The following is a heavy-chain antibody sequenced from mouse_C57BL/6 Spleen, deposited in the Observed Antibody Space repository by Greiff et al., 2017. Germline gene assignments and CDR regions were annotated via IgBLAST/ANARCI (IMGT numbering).Heavy chain of an antibody. D-gene: IGHD1-1*01. V-gene: IGHV1-52*01. CDR3: ARYLLGDGSRGYWYFDV. Sequence: QVQLQQPGAELVRPGSSVKLSCKASGYTFTSYWMHWVKQRPIQGLEWIGNIDPSDSETHYNQKFKDKATLTVDKSSSTAYMQRSSLTSEGSAVYYCARYLLGDGSRGYWYFDVWGTGTTVTVSS. J-gene: IGHJ1*03. CDR1: GYTFTSYW. CDR2: IDPSDSET.